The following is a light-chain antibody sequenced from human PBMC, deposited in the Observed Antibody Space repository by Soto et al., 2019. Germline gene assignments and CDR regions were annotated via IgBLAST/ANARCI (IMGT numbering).Light chain of an antibody. CDR3: QQYGSSSYT. CDR2: GAS. V-gene: IGKV3-20*01. J-gene: IGKJ2*01. Sequence: EIVLTQSPGTLSLSPGERATLSCRASQSVSSTYLAWYQHKPGQPPRLLIYGASSRATGIPDRFSGSGSGTDFTLTISRVEPEDCAIYYCQQYGSSSYTFGQGTKLEIK. CDR1: QSVSSTY.